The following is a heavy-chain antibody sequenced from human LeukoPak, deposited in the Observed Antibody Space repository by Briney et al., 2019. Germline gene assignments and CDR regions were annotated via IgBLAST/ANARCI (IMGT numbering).Heavy chain of an antibody. CDR3: ARHGGVVYYYYGMDV. V-gene: IGHV4-59*08. J-gene: IGHJ6*02. D-gene: IGHD3-16*01. CDR2: IYYSGST. CDR1: GGSISSYY. Sequence: SETLSLTCTVSGGSISSYYWSWIRQPPGKGLEWIGYIYYSGSTYYNPSLKSRGTISVDTSKNQFSLKLSSVTAADTALYYCARHGGVVYYYYGMDVWGQGTTVTVSS.